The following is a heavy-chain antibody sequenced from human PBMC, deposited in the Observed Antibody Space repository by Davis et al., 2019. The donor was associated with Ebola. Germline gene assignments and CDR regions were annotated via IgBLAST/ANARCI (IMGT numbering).Heavy chain of an antibody. Sequence: GESLKISCAASGFTFTSYTVSWVRQVPGKGLEWVSGISVSGAGTYYADSVKGRFTISRDNSKNTLYLQMNSLRAEDTAVYYCAKVSGSSGWWGQGTLVTVSS. J-gene: IGHJ4*02. D-gene: IGHD6-19*01. V-gene: IGHV3-23*01. CDR1: GFTFTSYT. CDR2: ISVSGAGT. CDR3: AKVSGSSGW.